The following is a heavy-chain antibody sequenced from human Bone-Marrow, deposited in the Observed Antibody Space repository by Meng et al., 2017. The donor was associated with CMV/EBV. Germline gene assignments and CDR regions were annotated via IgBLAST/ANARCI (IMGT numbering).Heavy chain of an antibody. D-gene: IGHD3-22*01. Sequence: GGSLRLSCAASGFTFSSYNLNWVRQAPEKGLEWVSSISSGSSHINYADSVKGRFTISRDNSKNTLYLQMNSLRAEDTAVYYCANSVTYDSSGYFDYWGQGTLVTVSS. V-gene: IGHV3-21*04. CDR1: GFTFSSYN. J-gene: IGHJ4*02. CDR3: ANSVTYDSSGYFDY. CDR2: ISSGSSHI.